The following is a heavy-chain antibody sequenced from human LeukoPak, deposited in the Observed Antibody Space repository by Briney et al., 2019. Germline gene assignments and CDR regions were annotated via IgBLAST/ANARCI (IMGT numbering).Heavy chain of an antibody. CDR1: GGAIDSYY. V-gene: IGHV4-4*07. CDR2: IHSSGST. CDR3: AREGITIFGVVIRFFDY. D-gene: IGHD3-3*01. J-gene: IGHJ4*02. Sequence: SETLSLTCTASGGAIDSYYWSWMRQPAGKGLEWIGRIHSSGSTNYNPSFKSRVSMSVDTSKNQVSLNLTSVTAADTAVYFCAREGITIFGVVIRFFDYWGQGTLVTVSP.